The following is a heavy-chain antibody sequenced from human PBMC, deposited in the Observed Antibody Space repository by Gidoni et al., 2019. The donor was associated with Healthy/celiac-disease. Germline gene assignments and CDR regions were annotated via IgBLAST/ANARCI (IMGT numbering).Heavy chain of an antibody. Sequence: EVQLLESGGGLVQRGGSLRLACAAPGLTFSSYAMSWVRQAPGKGLAWVSAISGSGGSTYYADSVKGRFTISRDNSKNTLYLQMNSLRAEDTAVYYCAKGGRRCSGGSCPRPPDYWGQGTLVTVSS. D-gene: IGHD2-15*01. V-gene: IGHV3-23*01. CDR2: ISGSGGST. CDR1: GLTFSSYA. J-gene: IGHJ4*02. CDR3: AKGGRRCSGGSCPRPPDY.